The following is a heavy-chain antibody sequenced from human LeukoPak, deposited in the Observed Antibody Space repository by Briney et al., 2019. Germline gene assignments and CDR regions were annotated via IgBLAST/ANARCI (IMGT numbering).Heavy chain of an antibody. CDR1: GGSFSGYY. D-gene: IGHD2-15*01. CDR3: AGSPDAFDI. Sequence: SETLSLTCAVYGGSFSGYYWSWIRQPPGKGLEWIGEINHSGSTNYNPSLKSRVTISVDTSKNQFSLKLSSVTAADTAVYYCAGSPDAFDIWGQGTMVTVSS. CDR2: INHSGST. V-gene: IGHV4-34*01. J-gene: IGHJ3*02.